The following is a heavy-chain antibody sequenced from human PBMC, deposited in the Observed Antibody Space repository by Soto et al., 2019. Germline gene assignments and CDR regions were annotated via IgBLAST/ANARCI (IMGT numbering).Heavy chain of an antibody. V-gene: IGHV1-2*04. CDR3: ARGGIAVADLYYYYGMDV. CDR1: GYTFTGYY. J-gene: IGHJ6*02. D-gene: IGHD6-19*01. Sequence: QVQLVQSGAEVKKPGASVKVSCKASGYTFTGYYMHWVRPAPGQGLEWMGWINPNIGGTNYAQKFQGWVTMTRDTSISTAYMELSRLRSDDTAVYYCARGGIAVADLYYYYGMDVWGQGTTVTVSS. CDR2: INPNIGGT.